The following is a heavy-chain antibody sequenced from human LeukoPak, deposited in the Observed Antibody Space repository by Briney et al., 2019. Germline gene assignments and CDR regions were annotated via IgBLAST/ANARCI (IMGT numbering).Heavy chain of an antibody. CDR1: GGSISSGGYS. V-gene: IGHV4-31*03. D-gene: IGHD3-10*01. J-gene: IGHJ5*02. CDR2: IYYSGST. CDR3: ARAWFGELHHKNWFDP. Sequence: SETLSLTCTVSGGSISSGGYSWSWIRQHPGKGLEWIGYIYYSGSTYYNPSLKSRVTISVDTSKNQFSLKLSSVTAADTAVYYCARAWFGELHHKNWFDPWGQGTLVTVSS.